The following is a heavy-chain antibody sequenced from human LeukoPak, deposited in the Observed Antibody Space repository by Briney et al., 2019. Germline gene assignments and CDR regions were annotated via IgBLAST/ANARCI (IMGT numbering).Heavy chain of an antibody. D-gene: IGHD2-15*01. CDR1: GGTFSSYA. Sequence: SVKVSCKASGGTFSSYAISGVRQAPGQGLEWMGGIIPIFGTANYAQKFQGRVTITADESTSTAYMELSSLRSEDTDVYYCARNSAATYYYYYMDVWGKGTTVTISS. V-gene: IGHV1-69*13. CDR2: IIPIFGTA. J-gene: IGHJ6*03. CDR3: ARNSAATYYYYYMDV.